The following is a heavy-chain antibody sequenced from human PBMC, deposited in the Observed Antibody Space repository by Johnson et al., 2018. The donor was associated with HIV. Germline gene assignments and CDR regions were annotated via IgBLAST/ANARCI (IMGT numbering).Heavy chain of an antibody. V-gene: IGHV3-9*01. CDR1: GFKFDDYA. J-gene: IGHJ3*02. Sequence: EVQLVESGGGLAEPGRSLRLSCEASGFKFDDYAMHWVRQFPGKGLEWVSGISWNSGSIDYADSVKGRFSISRENPKKSLYLQMNGLRPEDTGIYYCAKDIGYGVYGSQGAFHIWGRGTMVKVSS. CDR2: ISWNSGSI. D-gene: IGHD4-17*01. CDR3: AKDIGYGVYGSQGAFHI.